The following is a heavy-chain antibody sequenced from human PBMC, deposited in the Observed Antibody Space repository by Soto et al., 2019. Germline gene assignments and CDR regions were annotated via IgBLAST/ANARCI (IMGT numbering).Heavy chain of an antibody. CDR3: ARGGVSSIVVVLAAMRDYYYYIAV. D-gene: IGHD2-2*01. V-gene: IGHV1-2*04. CDR1: GYTFTGYY. J-gene: IGHJ6*03. Sequence: ASVKVSCKASGYTFTGYYMHWVRQAPGQGLEWMGWINPNSGGTNYAQKFQGWVTMTRDTSISTAYMELSRLRSDDTAVYYCARGGVSSIVVVLAAMRDYYYYIAVWAQRAAVTVSS. CDR2: INPNSGGT.